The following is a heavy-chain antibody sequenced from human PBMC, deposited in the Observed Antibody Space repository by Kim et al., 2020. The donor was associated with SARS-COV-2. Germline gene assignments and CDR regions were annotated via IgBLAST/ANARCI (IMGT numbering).Heavy chain of an antibody. D-gene: IGHD4-17*01. CDR1: GGSISSYY. J-gene: IGHJ5*02. V-gene: IGHV4-4*07. CDR3: AREALRRVSTVTTSYNWFDP. Sequence: SETLSLTCTVAGGSISSYYWSWIRQPTGKGLEWIGRIYTSGSTNYNPSLKSRVTMSVDTSKNQFSLKLSSVTAADTAVYYCAREALRRVSTVTTSYNWFDPWGQGTLVTVSS. CDR2: IYTSGST.